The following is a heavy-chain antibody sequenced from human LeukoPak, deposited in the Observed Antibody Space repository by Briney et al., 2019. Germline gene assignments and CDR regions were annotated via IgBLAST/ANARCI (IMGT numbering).Heavy chain of an antibody. J-gene: IGHJ3*02. CDR1: GASMSGYY. V-gene: IGHV4-59*08. Sequence: SETLSLTCTVSGASMSGYYWSWIRQSPEKGLEYIGNIFYIGTTNYNPSLKSRLTISLDMSKNQFSLKLSSATAADTAVYYCARLSPIYYDTPGAFDIWGQGTMVTVSS. CDR2: IFYIGTT. D-gene: IGHD3-22*01. CDR3: ARLSPIYYDTPGAFDI.